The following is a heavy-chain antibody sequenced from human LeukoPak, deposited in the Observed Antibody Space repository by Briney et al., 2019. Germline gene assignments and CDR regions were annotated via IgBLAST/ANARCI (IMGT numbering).Heavy chain of an antibody. Sequence: ASVKVSCKASGYTFTSYYIHWVRQAPGQGLEWMGIINPSGGSTSYTQKFQGRVAMTRDTSTSTVYMELNSLRSEDTAVYHCARRNTVEDYYGMDVWGQGTTVTVSS. V-gene: IGHV1-46*01. J-gene: IGHJ6*02. CDR3: ARRNTVEDYYGMDV. CDR2: INPSGGST. CDR1: GYTFTSYY. D-gene: IGHD2-2*02.